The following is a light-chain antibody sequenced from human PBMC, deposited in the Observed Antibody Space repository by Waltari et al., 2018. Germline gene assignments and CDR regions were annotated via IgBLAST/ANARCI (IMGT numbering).Light chain of an antibody. V-gene: IGKV3-20*01. CDR2: VAS. J-gene: IGKJ2*01. CDR3: RQYGSSVLYT. Sequence: VLTQSPGTLSLTPRERATLSCMASQILSLSLLAWYEQKGGQAPRLLKYVASYRATAIPGRFSGGGYGTDFSIIISNVGAEGVALYYCRQYGSSVLYTFGPGTTLE. CDR1: QILSLSL.